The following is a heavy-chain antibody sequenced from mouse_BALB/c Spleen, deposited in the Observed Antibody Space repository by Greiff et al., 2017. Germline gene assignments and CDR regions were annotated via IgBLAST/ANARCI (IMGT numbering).Heavy chain of an antibody. Sequence: EVQLVESGGGLVQPGGSLKLSCAASGFTFSSYGMSWVRQTPDKRLELVATINSNGGSTYYPDSVKGRFTISRDNAKNTLYLQMSSLKSEDTAMYYCARDSRLFAYWGQGTLATVSA. V-gene: IGHV5-6-3*01. CDR3: ARDSRLFAY. J-gene: IGHJ3*01. CDR2: INSNGGST. CDR1: GFTFSSYG. D-gene: IGHD1-2*01.